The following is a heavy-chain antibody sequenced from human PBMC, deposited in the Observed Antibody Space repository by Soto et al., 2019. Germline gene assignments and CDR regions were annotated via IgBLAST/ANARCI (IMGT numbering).Heavy chain of an antibody. D-gene: IGHD1-7*01. CDR3: AGGRKLELRFDY. CDR2: IYYSGST. Sequence: PSETLSLTCTVSGGSISSYYWSWIRQPPGKGLEWIGYIYYSGSTNYNPSLKSRVTISVDTSKNQFSLKLSSVTAADTAVYYCAGGRKLELRFDYWGQGTLVTVSS. J-gene: IGHJ4*02. CDR1: GGSISSYY. V-gene: IGHV4-59*01.